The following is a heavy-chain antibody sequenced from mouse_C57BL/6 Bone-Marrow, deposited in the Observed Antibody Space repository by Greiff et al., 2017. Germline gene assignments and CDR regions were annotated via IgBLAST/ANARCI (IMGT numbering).Heavy chain of an antibody. CDR2: INPGSGGT. Sequence: VQLQQSGAELVRPGPSVKVSCKASGYAFTNYLIEWVKQRPGQGLEWIGVINPGSGGTNYNEKFKGKATLTADKSSSTAYMQLSSLTSEDSAVYFCARSGATVVPHYWGQGTTLTVSS. V-gene: IGHV1-54*01. D-gene: IGHD1-1*01. CDR3: ARSGATVVPHY. J-gene: IGHJ2*01. CDR1: GYAFTNYL.